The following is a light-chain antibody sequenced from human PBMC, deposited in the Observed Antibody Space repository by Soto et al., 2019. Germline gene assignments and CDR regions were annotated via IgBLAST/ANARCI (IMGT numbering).Light chain of an antibody. CDR2: EGS. Sequence: QSALTQPASASGSPGQSITISCTGASSDVGSYYLVSWYQQYPGKAPKLMIYEGSKRPSGVPGRFSGSKSANTASLTISGLQAEDEADYYCCSYAGSTTWVFGGGTQLTVL. CDR1: SSDVGSYYL. J-gene: IGLJ3*02. V-gene: IGLV2-23*01. CDR3: CSYAGSTTWV.